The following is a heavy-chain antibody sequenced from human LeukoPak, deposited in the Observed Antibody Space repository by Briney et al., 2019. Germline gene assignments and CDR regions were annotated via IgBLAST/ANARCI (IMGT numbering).Heavy chain of an antibody. Sequence: SETLSLTCAVSGGSISSRSYSWAWIRQPPGKGLEWIGNFYFTGNTYYNPSLKSRVTISGDTSKNQFSLKLSSVTAADTAVYYCARQLNWFDPWGQGTLVTVSS. V-gene: IGHV4-39*01. CDR3: ARQLNWFDP. CDR1: GGSISSRSYS. J-gene: IGHJ5*02. CDR2: FYFTGNT.